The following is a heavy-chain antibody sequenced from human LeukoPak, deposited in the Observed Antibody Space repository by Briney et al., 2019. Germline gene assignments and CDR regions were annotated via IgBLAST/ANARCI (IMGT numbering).Heavy chain of an antibody. Sequence: SETLSLTCTVSGGSISSFHWSWIRQPPGKGLEHIGNIYDSGSTYYNPSLKSRVTISVDRSKNQFSLKLSSVTAADTAVYYCARAFPFDDYGDPDAFDIWGQGTMVTVSS. CDR1: GGSISSFH. CDR2: IYDSGST. CDR3: ARAFPFDDYGDPDAFDI. J-gene: IGHJ3*02. D-gene: IGHD4-17*01. V-gene: IGHV4-59*12.